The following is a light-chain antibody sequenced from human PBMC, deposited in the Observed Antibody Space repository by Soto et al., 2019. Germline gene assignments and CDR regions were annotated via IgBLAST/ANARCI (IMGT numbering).Light chain of an antibody. Sequence: QSVLTQPPSVSGAPGQSVTISCTGGSSNIGAGYDVHWYQHLPGTAPKVLIFGNTNRPSGVPDRFSGSKSGTSASLAITGLQAEDEADHYCQSYDSRNWVFGGGTKLTVL. CDR2: GNT. J-gene: IGLJ3*02. V-gene: IGLV1-40*01. CDR1: SSNIGAGYD. CDR3: QSYDSRNWV.